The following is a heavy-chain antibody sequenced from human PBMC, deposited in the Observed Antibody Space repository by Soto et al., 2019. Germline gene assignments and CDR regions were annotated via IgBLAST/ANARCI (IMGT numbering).Heavy chain of an antibody. D-gene: IGHD4-4*01. CDR2: INPNSGGT. Sequence: ASVKVSCKASGYTFTGYYMHWVRQAPGQGLEWMGWINPNSGGTNYAQKFQGWVTMTRDTSISTAYMELSRLRSDDTAVYYCATRVGSYSTNYYYGMDVWGQGTTVTVSS. J-gene: IGHJ6*02. CDR1: GYTFTGYY. V-gene: IGHV1-2*04. CDR3: ATRVGSYSTNYYYGMDV.